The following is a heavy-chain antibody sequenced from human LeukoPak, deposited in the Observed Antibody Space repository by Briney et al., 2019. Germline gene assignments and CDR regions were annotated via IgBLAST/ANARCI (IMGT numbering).Heavy chain of an antibody. CDR2: IKSKVDGGTT. D-gene: IGHD5-12*01. Sequence: PGGSLRLSCAASGFNFTNVWVSWVRQAPGKGLEWLGRIKSKVDGGTTVHAAPVKDRFAISRDDSKNVLFLQMNSLKTEDTAVYYCTDPPTSLWGQGILVTVSS. J-gene: IGHJ4*02. V-gene: IGHV3-15*01. CDR1: GFNFTNVW. CDR3: TDPPTSL.